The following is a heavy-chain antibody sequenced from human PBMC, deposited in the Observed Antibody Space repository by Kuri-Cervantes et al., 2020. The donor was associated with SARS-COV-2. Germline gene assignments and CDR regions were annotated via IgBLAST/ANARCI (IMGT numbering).Heavy chain of an antibody. CDR1: GFSVSVSY. D-gene: IGHD2/OR15-2a*01. CDR2: IYSDDNT. J-gene: IGHJ4*02. Sequence: GESLKISCAASGFSVSVSYMTWVRQAPGKGLEWVASIYSDDNTYYAYSVEGRFTISRHQNTLYLEMNSLRGDDTAVYYCSRDIYCTSNNCYPGTLGYWGQGTLVTVSS. V-gene: IGHV3-53*01. CDR3: SRDIYCTSNNCYPGTLGY.